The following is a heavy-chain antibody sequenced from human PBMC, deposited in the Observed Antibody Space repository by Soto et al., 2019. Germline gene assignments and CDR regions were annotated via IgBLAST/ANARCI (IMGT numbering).Heavy chain of an antibody. CDR2: INHSGST. V-gene: IGHV4-34*01. J-gene: IGHJ6*02. D-gene: IGHD3-10*01. Sequence: PSETLSLTCAVYGGSFSGYYWSWIRQPPGKGLEWIGEINHSGSTNYNPSLKSRVTISVDTSKNQFSLKLSSVTAADTAVYYCARGRRARGVPLRDYYYYGMDVWGQGTTVT. CDR3: ARGRRARGVPLRDYYYYGMDV. CDR1: GGSFSGYY.